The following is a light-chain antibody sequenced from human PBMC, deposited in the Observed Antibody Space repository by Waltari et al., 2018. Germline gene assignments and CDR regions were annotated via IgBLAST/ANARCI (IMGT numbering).Light chain of an antibody. J-gene: IGLJ2*01. CDR1: SLRASY. CDR3: SSRDSSASHVL. V-gene: IGLV3-19*01. CDR2: GKN. Sequence: SSELTQDPAVSVALGQTVRTTCQGASLRASYAIWYQQKSGQAPILVLFGKNKRPSGIPDRFSGYNSETTTSLTITGAQAEDEADYYCSSRDSSASHVLFAGGTKLTVL.